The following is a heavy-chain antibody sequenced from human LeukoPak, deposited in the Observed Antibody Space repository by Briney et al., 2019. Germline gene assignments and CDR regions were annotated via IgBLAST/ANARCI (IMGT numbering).Heavy chain of an antibody. CDR3: AGLRTYYYDSSGYYYRGYYYYMDV. Sequence: PSETLSLTCAVYGGSFSGYYWSWIRQPPGKGLEWIGEINHSGSTNYNPSLKSRVTISVDTSKNQFSLKLSSVTAADTAVYYCAGLRTYYYDSSGYYYRGYYYYMDVWGKGTTVTISS. CDR1: GGSFSGYY. CDR2: INHSGST. D-gene: IGHD3-22*01. V-gene: IGHV4-34*01. J-gene: IGHJ6*03.